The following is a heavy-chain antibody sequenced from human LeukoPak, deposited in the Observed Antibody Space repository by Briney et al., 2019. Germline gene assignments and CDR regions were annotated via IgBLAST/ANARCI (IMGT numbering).Heavy chain of an antibody. D-gene: IGHD3-22*01. CDR3: AKEEVYYDSSGFIV. V-gene: IGHV3-30*02. CDR2: IRYDGSNK. Sequence: QTGGSLRLSCAASGFTFSSYGMHWVRQAPGKGLEWVAFIRYDGSNKYYADSVKGRFTISRDNSKNTLYLQMNSLRAEDTAVYYCAKEEVYYDSSGFIVWGQGTLVTVSS. CDR1: GFTFSSYG. J-gene: IGHJ4*02.